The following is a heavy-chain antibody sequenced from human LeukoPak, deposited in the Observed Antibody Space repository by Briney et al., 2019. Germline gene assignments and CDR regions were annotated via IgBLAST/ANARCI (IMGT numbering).Heavy chain of an antibody. Sequence: GGSLRLSCAASGFTFSDYCMSWIRQAPGKGLEWVSYISSSGSTIYYADSVKGRFTISRDNAKNSLYLQMNSLRAEDTAVYYCARDSSSFAYYYGMDVWGQGTTVTVSS. CDR1: GFTFSDYC. CDR2: ISSSGSTI. D-gene: IGHD6-13*01. V-gene: IGHV3-11*01. CDR3: ARDSSSFAYYYGMDV. J-gene: IGHJ6*02.